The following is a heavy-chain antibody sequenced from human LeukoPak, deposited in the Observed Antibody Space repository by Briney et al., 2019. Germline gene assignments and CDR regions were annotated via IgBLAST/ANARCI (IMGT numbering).Heavy chain of an antibody. CDR2: IFPGDSDT. V-gene: IGHV5-51*01. CDR3: TRQTTVISDH. CDR1: GYIFTNYW. J-gene: IGHJ4*02. Sequence: GESLKISCKGSGYIFTNYWIGWVRQMPGKGLEWMTIIFPGDSDTRYSPSFEGQVTISADNSISTAYLQWNSLKASDSAIYYCTRQTTVISDHWGQGTLVTVSS. D-gene: IGHD4-17*01.